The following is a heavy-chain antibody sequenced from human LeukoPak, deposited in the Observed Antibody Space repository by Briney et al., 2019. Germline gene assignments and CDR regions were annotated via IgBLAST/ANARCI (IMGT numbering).Heavy chain of an antibody. CDR3: ARQPEGITIFRVANQY. Sequence: ASVKVSCMASGYTFTGCYTHWVRQAPGQGLEWMGWINPNNGDTKYAQKFQGRVTMTRDTSISTAYMELSSLRSADTALYYCARQPEGITIFRVANQYWGQGTLVTVSS. J-gene: IGHJ4*02. CDR1: GYTFTGCY. V-gene: IGHV1-2*02. D-gene: IGHD3-3*01. CDR2: INPNNGDT.